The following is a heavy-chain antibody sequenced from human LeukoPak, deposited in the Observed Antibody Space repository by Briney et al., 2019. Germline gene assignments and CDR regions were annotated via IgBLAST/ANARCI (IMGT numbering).Heavy chain of an antibody. CDR2: ISSGSRTI. CDR3: VRESIRGTRDFDY. D-gene: IGHD2-21*01. CDR1: GFTFSAYN. Sequence: PGGSLRLSCAASGFTFSAYNMNWVRQAPGKGLDWVSYISSGSRTIFYADSVKGRFTISRDNAENSLYLQMNSLRAEDTAVYYCVRESIRGTRDFDYWGQGTLVTASS. J-gene: IGHJ4*02. V-gene: IGHV3-48*04.